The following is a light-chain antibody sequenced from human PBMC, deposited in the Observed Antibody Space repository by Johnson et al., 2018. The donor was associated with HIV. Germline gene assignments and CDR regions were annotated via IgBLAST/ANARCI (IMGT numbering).Light chain of an antibody. J-gene: IGLJ1*01. CDR3: GTWDSSLTAPV. V-gene: IGLV1-51*01. Sequence: QAVLTQPPSVSAAPGQKVTISCSGSSSNIGNNYVSWYQQLPGTAPKLLIYDNNKRPSGIPDRLSGSKSGTSATLGITGLQTGDEADYYCGTWDSSLTAPVFGTGTKVTVL. CDR1: SSNIGNNY. CDR2: DNN.